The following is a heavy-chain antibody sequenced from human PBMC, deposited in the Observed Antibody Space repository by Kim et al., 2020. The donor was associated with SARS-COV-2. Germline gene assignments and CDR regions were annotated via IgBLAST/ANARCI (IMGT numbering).Heavy chain of an antibody. CDR1: GGSFSGNY. CDR3: ASVRLLYRIYYYYGMDV. D-gene: IGHD3-3*01. CDR2: INNSGST. J-gene: IGHJ6*01. V-gene: IGHV4-34*01. Sequence: SETLSLTCAVYGGSFSGNYCSWIRKRPGKGLELIGVINNSGSTNYNQTLKSRVPISVDTSKNKISLKLSLVTAAATDASYCASVRLLYRIYYYYGMDVWG.